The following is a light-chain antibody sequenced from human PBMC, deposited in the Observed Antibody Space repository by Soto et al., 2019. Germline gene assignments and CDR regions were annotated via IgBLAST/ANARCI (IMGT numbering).Light chain of an antibody. V-gene: IGKV1-5*03. J-gene: IGKJ1*01. CDR3: HQYNGWPRT. CDR2: KAS. CDR1: QTISSW. Sequence: DIQMTQSPSTLSGSVGDRVTITCRASQTISSWLAWYQQKPGKAPKLLIYKASTLKSGVPSRFSGGGSGTEFTLTITSLQSEDFAVYYCHQYNGWPRTFGQGTKVDI.